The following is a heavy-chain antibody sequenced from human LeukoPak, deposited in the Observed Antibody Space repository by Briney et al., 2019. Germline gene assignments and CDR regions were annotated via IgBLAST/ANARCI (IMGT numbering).Heavy chain of an antibody. Sequence: SETLSLTCTVSGGPISSYYWSWIPQPPGKGLEWIGYINTSGSTTYNPSLKSRVTISVATSKTQFSLKLSSVTAADTAVYYCARQGWELQTDDAFDIWGQGTMVTVSS. CDR3: ARQGWELQTDDAFDI. D-gene: IGHD1-26*01. CDR2: INTSGST. V-gene: IGHV4-4*09. J-gene: IGHJ3*02. CDR1: GGPISSYY.